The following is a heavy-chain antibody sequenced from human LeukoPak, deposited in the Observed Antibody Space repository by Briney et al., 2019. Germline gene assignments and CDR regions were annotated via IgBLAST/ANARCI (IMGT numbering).Heavy chain of an antibody. D-gene: IGHD1-26*01. CDR3: ARGGFSGTFYYFDN. Sequence: GGSLRLSCAASGFTFSSYWMYWVRQAPGKGLVWVSHINDDGSSTTYADSVKGRFTISRDIAKNTLYLQMNSLRAEDTAVYYCARGGFSGTFYYFDNWGQGTLVTVSS. V-gene: IGHV3-74*01. CDR2: INDDGSST. CDR1: GFTFSSYW. J-gene: IGHJ4*02.